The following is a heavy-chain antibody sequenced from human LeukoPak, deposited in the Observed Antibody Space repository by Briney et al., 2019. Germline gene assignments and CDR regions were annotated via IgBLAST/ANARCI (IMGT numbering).Heavy chain of an antibody. Sequence: SETLSLPRTLSIDSLRIGSYYGSWIRQPPPKGLGWIGYIYCSGSTNYNSSLKGRVTISVDTSKDQFSLMRSSVTVADTAVYYCARSDLVYDVFDIWGQGTMVTVSS. CDR3: ARSDLVYDVFDI. CDR1: IDSLRIGSYY. D-gene: IGHD1-14*01. J-gene: IGHJ3*02. V-gene: IGHV4-61*01. CDR2: IYCSGST.